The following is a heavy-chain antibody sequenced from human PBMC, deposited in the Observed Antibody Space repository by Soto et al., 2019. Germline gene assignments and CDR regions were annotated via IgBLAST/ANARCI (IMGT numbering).Heavy chain of an antibody. CDR1: GFSVRNYG. CDR2: ISWHSGTI. J-gene: IGHJ4*02. V-gene: IGHV3-9*01. D-gene: IGHD4-4*01. CDR3: VKEKLYSNYEYYFDS. Sequence: GGSLRLSCAASGFSVRNYGMHWVRRVPGKGLEWDSGISWHSGTIGYADSVRGRFTISRDNAKNSLYMQMNSLRPENTDLYYCVKEKLYSNYEYYFDSWGQGTLVTVSS.